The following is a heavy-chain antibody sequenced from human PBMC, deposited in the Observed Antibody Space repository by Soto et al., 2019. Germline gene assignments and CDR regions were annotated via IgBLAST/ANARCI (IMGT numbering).Heavy chain of an antibody. Sequence: GSLRLSCSASGFTFSSYAMHRVRQAPGKGLEYVSAISSNGGSTYYADSVKGRFTISRDNSKNTLYLQMSSLRAEDTAVYYCVKGRPLLRHDYGPNFDYWGQGTLVTVSS. CDR1: GFTFSSYA. J-gene: IGHJ4*02. CDR2: ISSNGGST. CDR3: VKGRPLLRHDYGPNFDY. V-gene: IGHV3-64D*06. D-gene: IGHD4-17*01.